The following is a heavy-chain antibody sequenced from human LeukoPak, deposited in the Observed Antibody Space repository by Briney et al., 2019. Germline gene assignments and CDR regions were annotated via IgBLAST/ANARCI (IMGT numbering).Heavy chain of an antibody. Sequence: ASVKVSCKASGYTFTSYGISWVRQAPGQGLEWMGWISAYNGNTNYAQKLQGRVTMTTDTSTSTAYMELRSLRSDDTAVYYCARDQWNYYGSGSGENYCFDYWGQGTLVTVSS. CDR3: ARDQWNYYGSGSGENYCFDY. CDR2: ISAYNGNT. CDR1: GYTFTSYG. V-gene: IGHV1-18*04. D-gene: IGHD3-10*01. J-gene: IGHJ4*02.